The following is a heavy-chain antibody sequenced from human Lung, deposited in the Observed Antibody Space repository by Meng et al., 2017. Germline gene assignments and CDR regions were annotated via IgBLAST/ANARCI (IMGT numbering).Heavy chain of an antibody. CDR1: GYTFGSYG. CDR2: FVNYVDT. Sequence: QVHLLQSVPEVKKPGASVRLSCKASGYTFGSYGICWVRQAPGQGLEWMGWFVNYVDTYPAPKFQGRVTMATDTHTNTAFMELRSLTSDDTAVYYCASGTPGRSYCDYWGQGTLVTVSS. CDR3: ASGTPGRSYCDY. V-gene: IGHV1-18*01. D-gene: IGHD2-15*01. J-gene: IGHJ4*02.